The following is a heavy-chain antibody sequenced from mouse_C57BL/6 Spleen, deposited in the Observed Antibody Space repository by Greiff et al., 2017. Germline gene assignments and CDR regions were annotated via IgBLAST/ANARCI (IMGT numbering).Heavy chain of an antibody. CDR3: ARYYDGYYDFDY. Sequence: QVQLQQSGAELVKPGASVKISCKASGYAFSSYWMNWVKQRPGKGLEWIGQIYPGDGDTNYNGKFKGKATLTADKSSSTAYMQLSSLTSEDSAVYFCARYYDGYYDFDYWGQGTTRTVSS. V-gene: IGHV1-80*01. CDR1: GYAFSSYW. J-gene: IGHJ2*01. CDR2: IYPGDGDT. D-gene: IGHD2-3*01.